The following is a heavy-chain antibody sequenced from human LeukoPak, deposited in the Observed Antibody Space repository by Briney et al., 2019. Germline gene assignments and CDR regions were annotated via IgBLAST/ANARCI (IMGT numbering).Heavy chain of an antibody. Sequence: SETLSLTCAVSGGSISSYYWSWLRQPPGKGLEWIGYIYYSGSTNYNPSLKSRVTISVDTSKNQFSLKLSSVTAADTAVYYCARQDLEWLLSAFDIWGQGTMVTVSS. J-gene: IGHJ3*02. CDR1: GGSISSYY. D-gene: IGHD3-3*01. V-gene: IGHV4-59*08. CDR3: ARQDLEWLLSAFDI. CDR2: IYYSGST.